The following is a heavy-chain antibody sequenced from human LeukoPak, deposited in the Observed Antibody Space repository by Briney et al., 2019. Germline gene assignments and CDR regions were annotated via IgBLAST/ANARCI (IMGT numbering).Heavy chain of an antibody. CDR3: ARAPEWLIFDY. CDR1: GFTFSSYD. V-gene: IGHV3-53*04. CDR2: IYSGGST. D-gene: IGHD6-19*01. J-gene: IGHJ4*02. Sequence: PGGSLRLSCAASGFTFSSYDMSWVRQAPGKGLEWVSVIYSGGSTYYADSVKGRFTISRHNSKNTLYLQMNSLRAEDTAVYYCARAPEWLIFDYWGQGTLVTVSS.